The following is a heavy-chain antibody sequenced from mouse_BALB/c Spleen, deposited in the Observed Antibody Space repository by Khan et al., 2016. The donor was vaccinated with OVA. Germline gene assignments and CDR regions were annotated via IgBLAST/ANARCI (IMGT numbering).Heavy chain of an antibody. Sequence: EVELVESGGGLVQPGGSRKLSCAASGFTFSSYGMHWVRQAPEQGLEWVAYISGDSSTIYYADTVKGRFTISRDNPKNTLFLQMTSLMSDDTARYYCATSYFYGYYFDYWGPGTTLTVSS. D-gene: IGHD1-1*01. CDR3: ATSYFYGYYFDY. V-gene: IGHV5-17*02. CDR2: ISGDSSTI. J-gene: IGHJ2*01. CDR1: GFTFSSYG.